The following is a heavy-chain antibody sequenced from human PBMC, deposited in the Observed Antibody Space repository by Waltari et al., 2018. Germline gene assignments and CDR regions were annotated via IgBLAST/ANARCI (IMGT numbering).Heavy chain of an antibody. J-gene: IGHJ4*02. CDR3: VRENIAAAGLES. CDR2: INSDGSST. CDR1: GFIFSTYW. V-gene: IGHV3-74*01. D-gene: IGHD6-13*01. Sequence: EVQLVESGGGLVQPGGSLSLSCVASGFIFSTYWMAWVRQAPGKGLVWVSRINSDGSSTTYADSVKGQFTISRDNAKNTLYLHMSSLRAEDTAVYYCVRENIAAAGLESWGQGTLVTVSS.